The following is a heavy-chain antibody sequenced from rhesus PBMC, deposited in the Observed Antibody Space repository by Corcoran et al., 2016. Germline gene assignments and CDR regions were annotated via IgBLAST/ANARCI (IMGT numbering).Heavy chain of an antibody. CDR1: GGSSSDKNY. CDR3: ARAKYSNYRD. J-gene: IGHJ4*01. CDR2: LYGSSGST. V-gene: IGHV4S9*01. D-gene: IGHD4-23*01. Sequence: QVQLQESGPGLVKPSETLSLTCAVSGGSSSDKNYWNWIRHPPGKVLEWFGNLYGSSGSTYYNPSLKSRVTISKDTSKNQFSLKLSSVTAADTAVYYCARAKYSNYRDWGQGVLVTVSS.